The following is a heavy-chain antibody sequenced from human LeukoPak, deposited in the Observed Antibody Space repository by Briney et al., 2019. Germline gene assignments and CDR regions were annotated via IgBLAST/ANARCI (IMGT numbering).Heavy chain of an antibody. J-gene: IGHJ4*02. V-gene: IGHV3-69-1*01. CDR2: ISSSTTM. CDR3: VRVIGLAGRPKNPDY. Sequence: PGGPLRLSCAASGFTFSSYPMNWVRQAPGKGLEWLSYISSSTTMYYADSVKGRFTISRDNAKNSLFLQMDSLRAEDAAVYYCVRVIGLAGRPKNPDYWGQGTLVTVSS. CDR1: GFTFSSYP. D-gene: IGHD6-6*01.